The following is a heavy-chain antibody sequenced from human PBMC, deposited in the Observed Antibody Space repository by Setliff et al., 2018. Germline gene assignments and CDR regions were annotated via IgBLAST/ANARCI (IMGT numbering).Heavy chain of an antibody. D-gene: IGHD4-17*01. Sequence: SETLSLTCAVYGGSFSDYYWSWIRQSPGKGLEWIGEINHSGSTNYNPSLKTRVTISADTSKNQFSLTLSSVAAADTAVYYCARETTMTYYFYYMDVWGKGTTVTVSS. CDR3: ARETTMTYYFYYMDV. CDR1: GGSFSDYY. V-gene: IGHV4-34*01. J-gene: IGHJ6*03. CDR2: INHSGST.